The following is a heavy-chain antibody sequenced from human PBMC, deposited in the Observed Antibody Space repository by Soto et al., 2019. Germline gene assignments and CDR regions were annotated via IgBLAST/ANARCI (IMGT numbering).Heavy chain of an antibody. D-gene: IGHD3-10*01. CDR1: GFTFSNAW. CDR2: IKSKTDGGTT. CDR3: YGSGSYYYYYGMDV. V-gene: IGHV3-15*07. Sequence: GGSLRLSCAASGFTFSNAWMNWVRQAPGKGLEWVGRIKSKTDGGTTDYAAPVKGRFTISRDDSKNTLYLQMNSLKTEDTAVYYCYGSGSYYYYYGMDVWGQGTTVTVSS. J-gene: IGHJ6*02.